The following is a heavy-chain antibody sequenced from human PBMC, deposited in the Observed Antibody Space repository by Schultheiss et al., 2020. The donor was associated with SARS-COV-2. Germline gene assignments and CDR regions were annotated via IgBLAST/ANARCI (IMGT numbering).Heavy chain of an antibody. CDR1: GFTFSNYA. CDR3: SSLSAWDYDFWSGYSKGRLDI. J-gene: IGHJ3*02. Sequence: GGSLRLSCAASGFTFSNYAMHWVRQAPGKGLEWVGRIKSKTDGGTTDYAAPVKGRFTISRDDSKNTLYLQMNSLKTEDTAVYYCSSLSAWDYDFWSGYSKGRLDIWGQGTMVTVSS. CDR2: IKSKTDGGTT. D-gene: IGHD3-3*01. V-gene: IGHV3-15*01.